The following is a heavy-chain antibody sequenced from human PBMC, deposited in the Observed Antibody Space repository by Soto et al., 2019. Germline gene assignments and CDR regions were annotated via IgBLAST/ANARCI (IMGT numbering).Heavy chain of an antibody. D-gene: IGHD2-21*02. CDR2: TNPGDGST. CDR3: ARSYVTSRPIDY. V-gene: IGHV1-46*01. Sequence: QVHLVQSGAEVKKPGASVKVSCKASGYSLTSYYMHWVRQAPGQGLEWMGITNPGDGSTRYAQKDKGRVTMPSDPSTSTGYMEMSSLTSEDTGVYYGARSYVTSRPIDYWGQGTLVTVSS. CDR1: GYSLTSYY. J-gene: IGHJ4*02.